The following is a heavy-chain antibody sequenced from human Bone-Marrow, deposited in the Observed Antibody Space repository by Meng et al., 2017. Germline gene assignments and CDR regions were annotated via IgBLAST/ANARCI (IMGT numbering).Heavy chain of an antibody. CDR2: INHSGST. V-gene: IGHV4-34*01. Sequence: SETLSLTCAVYGGSFSGYYWSWIRQPPGKGLEWIGEINHSGSTNYNPSLKSRATISVDTSKNQFSLKLSSVTAADTAVYYCAFTPQAGYFDYWGQGTLVTVSS. J-gene: IGHJ4*02. CDR3: AFTPQAGYFDY. D-gene: IGHD3-16*01. CDR1: GGSFSGYY.